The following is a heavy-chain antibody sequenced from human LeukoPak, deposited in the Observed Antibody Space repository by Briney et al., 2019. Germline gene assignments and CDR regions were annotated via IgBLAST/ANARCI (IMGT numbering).Heavy chain of an antibody. CDR2: INTNTGNP. CDR3: ARAYVGATSRVDHNWFDP. J-gene: IGHJ5*02. Sequence: ASVKVSCTASGYTFTSYAMNWVRQAPGQGLEWMGWINTNTGNPTYAQGFTGRFVFSLDTSVSTAYLQISSLKAEDTAVYYCARAYVGATSRVDHNWFDPWGQGTLVTVSS. CDR1: GYTFTSYA. V-gene: IGHV7-4-1*02. D-gene: IGHD1-26*01.